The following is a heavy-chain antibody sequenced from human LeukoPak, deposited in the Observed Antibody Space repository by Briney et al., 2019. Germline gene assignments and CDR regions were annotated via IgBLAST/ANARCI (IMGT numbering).Heavy chain of an antibody. CDR3: AKDLSGGRGY. CDR2: ISGSGGST. V-gene: IGHV3-23*01. J-gene: IGHJ4*02. D-gene: IGHD1-26*01. CDR1: GFTFSIYA. Sequence: PRGSLRLSCAASGFTFSIYAMSWVRQAPGKRLEWVSAISGSGGSTYYADSVKGRFTISRDNSKNTLSLQMNRLRAEDTAVYYCAKDLSGGRGYWGQGTLVTVSS.